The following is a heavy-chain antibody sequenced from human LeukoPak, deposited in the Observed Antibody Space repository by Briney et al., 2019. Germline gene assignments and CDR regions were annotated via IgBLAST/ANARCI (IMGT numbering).Heavy chain of an antibody. CDR3: ARGRAYYDILTGRPPRKYYFDY. D-gene: IGHD3-9*01. J-gene: IGHJ4*02. CDR1: GGSFSGYY. Sequence: PSETLSLTCAVYGGSFSGYYWSWIRQPPGKGLEWIGEINHSGSTNYNPSLKSRVTISVDTSKNQFSLKLSSVTAADTAVYYCARGRAYYDILTGRPPRKYYFDYWGQGTLVTVSS. V-gene: IGHV4-34*01. CDR2: INHSGST.